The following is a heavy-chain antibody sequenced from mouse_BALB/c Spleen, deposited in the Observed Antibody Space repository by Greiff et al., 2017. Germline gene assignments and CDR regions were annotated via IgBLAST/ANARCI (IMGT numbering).Heavy chain of an antibody. CDR1: GFSLTSYG. J-gene: IGHJ1*01. V-gene: IGHV2-9*02. CDR2: IWAGGST. Sequence: QVQLKQSGPGLVAPSQSLSITCTVSGFSLTSYGVHWVRQPPGKGLEWLGVIWAGGSTNYNSALMSRLSISKDNSKSQVFLKMNSLQTDDTAMYYCARESTMITTGGYFDVWGAGTTVTVSS. CDR3: ARESTMITTGGYFDV. D-gene: IGHD2-4*01.